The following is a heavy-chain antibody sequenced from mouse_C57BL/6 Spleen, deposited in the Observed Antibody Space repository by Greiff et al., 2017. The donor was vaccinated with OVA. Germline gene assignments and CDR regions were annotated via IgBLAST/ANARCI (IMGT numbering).Heavy chain of an antibody. CDR1: GYSFTDYN. D-gene: IGHD1-1*01. J-gene: IGHJ2*01. V-gene: IGHV1-39*01. CDR3: AITPLPYCGSSPYYFDY. Sequence: EVQLQQSGPELVKPGASVKISCKASGYSFTDYNMNWVKQSNGKSLEWIGVINPDYGTTSYNQKFKGKATLTVDQSSSTAYMQLNSLTSVSSAVYDCAITPLPYCGSSPYYFDYWGQGTTLTVSS. CDR2: INPDYGTT.